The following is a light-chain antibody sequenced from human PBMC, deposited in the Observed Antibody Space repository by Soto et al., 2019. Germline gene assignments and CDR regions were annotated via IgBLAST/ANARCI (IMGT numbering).Light chain of an antibody. CDR1: QSISSY. CDR3: QQSYSTWWT. J-gene: IGKJ1*01. CDR2: AAS. Sequence: DIQMTQSPSSLSASVGDRVIITCRASQSISSYLNWYQQKPGKAPKLLIYAASSLQSRVPSRFRGSGSGTDFTLTISSLQPEDFATYYCQQSYSTWWTFGQGTKVEIK. V-gene: IGKV1-39*01.